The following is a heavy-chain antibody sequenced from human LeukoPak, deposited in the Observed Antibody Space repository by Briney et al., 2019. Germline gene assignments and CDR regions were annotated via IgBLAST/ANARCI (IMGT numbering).Heavy chain of an antibody. Sequence: SETLSLTCTVSGGSISSSSWSWIRQPAGKGLEWIGRIYASGSTNYNPSLKSRVTMSVDTSKNQVSLKLSSVTAADTAVCYCARVGWYFSSDDYWGQGTLVTVSS. V-gene: IGHV4-4*07. CDR3: ARVGWYFSSDDY. CDR1: GGSISSSS. J-gene: IGHJ4*02. CDR2: IYASGST. D-gene: IGHD2-15*01.